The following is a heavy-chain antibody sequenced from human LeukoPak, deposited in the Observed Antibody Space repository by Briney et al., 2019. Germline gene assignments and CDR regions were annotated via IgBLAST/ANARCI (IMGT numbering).Heavy chain of an antibody. CDR2: MYTSGST. CDR3: ARGSWQLAKEVY. Sequence: SETLSLTCTVSGGSISSGSFYWSWIRQPAGKGLEWIGRMYTSGSTNYNPSLKSRVTIPVDTSKNQFSLKLSSVTAADTAVYYCARGSWQLAKEVYWGQGTLVTVSS. J-gene: IGHJ4*02. D-gene: IGHD6-6*01. CDR1: GGSISSGSFY. V-gene: IGHV4-61*02.